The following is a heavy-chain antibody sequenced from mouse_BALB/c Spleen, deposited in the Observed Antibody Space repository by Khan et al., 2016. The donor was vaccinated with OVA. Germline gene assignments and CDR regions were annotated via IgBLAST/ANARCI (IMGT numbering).Heavy chain of an antibody. CDR3: ARGTFDY. D-gene: IGHD3-3*01. Sequence: VQLKQSGPELMKPGASVNISCKASGYSFTSYYIHWVKQSHGKSLEWIGYIDPFNGGTDYNQKSKGKATLTVDKSSNTAYMHLSSLTSEDSAVYYCARGTFDYWGQGTLVTVSA. CDR2: IDPFNGGT. V-gene: IGHV1S135*01. CDR1: GYSFTSYY. J-gene: IGHJ3*01.